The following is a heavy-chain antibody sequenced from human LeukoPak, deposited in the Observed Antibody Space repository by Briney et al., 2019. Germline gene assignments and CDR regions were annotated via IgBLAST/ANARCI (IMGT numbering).Heavy chain of an antibody. J-gene: IGHJ4*02. Sequence: PSETLSLXCXXSXAXXXSYYXSWIRXPPGKGLEWIGYIHYSGSTNNNPSLKSRVTMSVDTSKNQFSLRLSSVTAADTAVYFCARGTESSSWYYAHWGQGTLVTVSS. CDR2: IHYSGST. CDR3: ARGTESSSWYYAH. D-gene: IGHD6-13*01. CDR1: XAXXXSYY. V-gene: IGHV4-59*01.